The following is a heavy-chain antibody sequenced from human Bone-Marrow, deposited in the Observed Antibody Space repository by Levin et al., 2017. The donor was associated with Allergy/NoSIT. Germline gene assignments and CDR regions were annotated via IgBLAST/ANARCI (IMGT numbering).Heavy chain of an antibody. V-gene: IGHV5-51*01. CDR3: ARRGGYCSSTSCYAGNAFDI. CDR1: GYSFTSYW. D-gene: IGHD2-2*01. J-gene: IGHJ3*02. Sequence: GESLKISCKGSGYSFTSYWIGWVRQMPGKGLEWMGIIYPGDSDTRYSPSFQGQVTISADKSISTAYLQWSSLKASDTAMYYCARRGGYCSSTSCYAGNAFDIWGQGTMVTVSS. CDR2: IYPGDSDT.